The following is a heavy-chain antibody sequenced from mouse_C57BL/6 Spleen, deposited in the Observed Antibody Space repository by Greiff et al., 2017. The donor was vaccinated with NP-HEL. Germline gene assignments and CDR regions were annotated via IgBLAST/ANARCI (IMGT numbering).Heavy chain of an antibody. CDR1: GFTFSDYG. Sequence: EVKLMESGGGLVKPGGSLKLSCAASGFTFSDYGMHWVRQAPEKGLEWVAYISSGSSTIYYVDTVKGRFTISRDTSRNTLFLQMTSLRSEDTAMYYGADFRGAMDYWGQGTSVTVSS. CDR2: ISSGSSTI. CDR3: ADFRGAMDY. J-gene: IGHJ4*01. V-gene: IGHV5-17*01.